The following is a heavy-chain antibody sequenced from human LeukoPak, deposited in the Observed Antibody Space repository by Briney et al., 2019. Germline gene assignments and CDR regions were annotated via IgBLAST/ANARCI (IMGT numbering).Heavy chain of an antibody. J-gene: IGHJ4*02. CDR2: TSGSGGST. V-gene: IGHV3-23*01. D-gene: IGHD5-18*01. CDR3: AKSVGYCYGTPYYFDY. CDR1: GFTFSSYA. Sequence: GGSLRLSCAASGFTFSSYAMNWVRQAPGKGLEWVSGTSGSGGSTYYADSVKGRFTISRDNSKNTLYLQMNSLRAEDTATYYCAKSVGYCYGTPYYFDYWGQGTLLTVSS.